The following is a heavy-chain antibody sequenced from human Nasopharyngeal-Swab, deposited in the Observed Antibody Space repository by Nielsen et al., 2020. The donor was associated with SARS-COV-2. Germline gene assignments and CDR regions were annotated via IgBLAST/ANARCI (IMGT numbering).Heavy chain of an antibody. V-gene: IGHV3-53*01. CDR3: ARGDVVVPASGYYMDV. D-gene: IGHD2-2*01. J-gene: IGHJ6*03. Sequence: GGSLRLSCAASGFTVSSNYMSWVLQAPGKGLEWVSVIYSGGSTYYADSVKGRFTISRDNSKNTLYLQMNSLRAEDTAVYYCARGDVVVPASGYYMDVWGKGTTVTVSS. CDR1: GFTVSSNY. CDR2: IYSGGST.